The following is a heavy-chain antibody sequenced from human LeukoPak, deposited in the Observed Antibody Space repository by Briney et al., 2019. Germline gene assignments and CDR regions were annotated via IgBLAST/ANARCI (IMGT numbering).Heavy chain of an antibody. D-gene: IGHD5-12*01. CDR3: ARDVGYVYFDY. CDR1: GFTFSSYG. Sequence: PGGSLRLSCAASGFTFSSYGMSWVRQAPGKGLEWVSYISSSSSTIYYADSVKGRFTISRDNAKNSLYLQMNSLRAEDTAVYYCARDVGYVYFDYWGQGTLVTVSS. CDR2: ISSSSSTI. J-gene: IGHJ4*02. V-gene: IGHV3-48*01.